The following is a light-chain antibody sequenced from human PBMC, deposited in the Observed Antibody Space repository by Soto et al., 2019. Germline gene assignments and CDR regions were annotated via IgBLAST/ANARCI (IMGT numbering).Light chain of an antibody. CDR2: DNN. J-gene: IGLJ1*01. V-gene: IGLV1-40*01. Sequence: QSVLTQPSSVSGAPGQRVTISCTGSSSNIGAVYDVHWYQQLPGTVPKLLIYDNNNRPSGVPDRFSGSKSGTSASLAITGLQAEDEADYYCQSYDSSLSGYVFGTGTKVTAL. CDR1: SSNIGAVYD. CDR3: QSYDSSLSGYV.